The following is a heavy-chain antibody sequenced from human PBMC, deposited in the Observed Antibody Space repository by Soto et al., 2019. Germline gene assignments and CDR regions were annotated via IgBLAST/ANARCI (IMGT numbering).Heavy chain of an antibody. J-gene: IGHJ3*02. CDR2: ISAYNGNT. D-gene: IGHD3-22*01. Sequence: ASVKVSCKASGYTFTSYGISWVRQAPGQGLEWMGWISAYNGNTNYAQKLQGRVTMTTDTSTSTAYMELRSLRSDDTAVYYCASYYDSSGGPNDAFDIWGQGTMVTVSS. CDR3: ASYYDSSGGPNDAFDI. V-gene: IGHV1-18*01. CDR1: GYTFTSYG.